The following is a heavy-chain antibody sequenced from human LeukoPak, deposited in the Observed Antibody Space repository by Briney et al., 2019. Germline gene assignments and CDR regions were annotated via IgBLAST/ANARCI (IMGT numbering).Heavy chain of an antibody. J-gene: IGHJ6*02. Sequence: GGSLRLSCAASGFTFSSYSMNWVRQAPGKGLEWVSYITPSSSTIYYADSVKGRFTISRDNAKNSLYLQMNSLSAEDTAVYYCAKDLSPLYYYYGMDVWGQGTTVTVSS. CDR3: AKDLSPLYYYYGMDV. CDR2: ITPSSSTI. V-gene: IGHV3-48*04. CDR1: GFTFSSYS.